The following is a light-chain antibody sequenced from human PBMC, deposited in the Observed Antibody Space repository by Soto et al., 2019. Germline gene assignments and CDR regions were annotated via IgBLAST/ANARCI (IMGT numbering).Light chain of an antibody. CDR1: SGDVGGYYY. V-gene: IGLV2-14*01. Sequence: QSALTQPASVSGSPGQSITISCTGTSGDVGGYYYVSWYQQLPGKAPKLMISEVSNRPSGVSNRFSGSKSGNTASLTISGLKAEDEDDYYCSSYTAGGTIFGTGTKVTV. CDR3: SSYTAGGTI. CDR2: EVS. J-gene: IGLJ1*01.